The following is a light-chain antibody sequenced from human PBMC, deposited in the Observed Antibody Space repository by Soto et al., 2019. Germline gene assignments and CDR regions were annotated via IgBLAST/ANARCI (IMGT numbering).Light chain of an antibody. V-gene: IGKV3-15*01. CDR1: QSVSSY. J-gene: IGKJ5*01. Sequence: EIVMTQSPATLSVSPGERVTLSCRASQSVSSYLAWYQHKPGQPPRLLIYGASTRANGIPARFSGSGSGTDFPLTISSLQSEAVAVYFCQPCRDWPLFTFGHGTRLELQ. CDR3: QPCRDWPLFT. CDR2: GAS.